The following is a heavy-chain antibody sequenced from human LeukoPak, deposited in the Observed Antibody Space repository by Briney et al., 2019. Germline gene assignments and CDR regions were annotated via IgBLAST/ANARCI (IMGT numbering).Heavy chain of an antibody. V-gene: IGHV4-34*01. CDR2: INHSGST. J-gene: IGHJ5*02. Sequence: SETLSLACADYGGSFSGSYWTWIRQPPGKGLEWIGEINHSGSTNYNPSLKSRVTISADTSNNQFSLKLKSVTAADMAVYYCARGRPNYSRRYNWFDPWGQGILVTVSS. D-gene: IGHD4/OR15-4a*01. CDR1: GGSFSGSY. CDR3: ARGRPNYSRRYNWFDP.